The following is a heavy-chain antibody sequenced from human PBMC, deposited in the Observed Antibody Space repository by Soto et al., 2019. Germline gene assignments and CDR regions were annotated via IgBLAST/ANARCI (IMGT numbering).Heavy chain of an antibody. CDR1: GDSVSTNGAA. CDR2: TYYRSKWYN. Sequence: QVQLQQSGPGLVKPSQTLSLTCAISGDSVSTNGAAWNWIRQSPSRGLEWLGRTYYRSKWYNDYAVSVKSRITINPGTSNSQFSLQLNSVTPEDTAVYYCARDKHDYFNRGIGFDTWGQGILVNVSS. D-gene: IGHD4-17*01. CDR3: ARDKHDYFNRGIGFDT. V-gene: IGHV6-1*02. J-gene: IGHJ5*02.